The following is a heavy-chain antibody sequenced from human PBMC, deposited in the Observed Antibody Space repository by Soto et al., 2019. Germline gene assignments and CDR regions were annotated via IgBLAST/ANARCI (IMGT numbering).Heavy chain of an antibody. CDR3: AKDIHGYSSGPN. CDR2: TFNYAGRL. Sequence: PGGSLRLSCAVSGFALSSYSIAWVRQAPGKGLEWVSFTFNYAGRLYYADSVKGRFAISRDDAKNSVYLQMNSLRAEDTAVYYCAKDIHGYSSGPNWGRGTLVTVSS. J-gene: IGHJ4*02. D-gene: IGHD5-18*01. V-gene: IGHV3-21*01. CDR1: GFALSSYS.